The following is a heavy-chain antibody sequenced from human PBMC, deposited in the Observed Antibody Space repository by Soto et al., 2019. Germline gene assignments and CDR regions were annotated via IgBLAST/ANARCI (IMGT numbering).Heavy chain of an antibody. D-gene: IGHD3-10*01. CDR3: AKRPTSTGFGDPFDI. Sequence: EVQLLESGGDLVQPGGSLRLSCAASGFTFSTYAMSWVRQAPGKGLEWVSTISSSGGNTYYTDSVKGRFTNSRDNSKNTLYLQMNSLRAEDTAIYYCAKRPTSTGFGDPFDIWGQGTMVTVSS. V-gene: IGHV3-23*01. CDR2: ISSSGGNT. CDR1: GFTFSTYA. J-gene: IGHJ3*02.